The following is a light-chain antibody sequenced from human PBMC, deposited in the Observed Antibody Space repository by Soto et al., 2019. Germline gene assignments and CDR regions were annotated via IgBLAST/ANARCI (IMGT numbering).Light chain of an antibody. V-gene: IGLV2-14*03. CDR2: DVS. Sequence: QSVLTQPASVSGSPGQSITISCTGTSADVGTYNFVAWYQQHPGKAPKLIIYDVSSRPSGVSNRFSGSKSGNTASLTISGLQADDEADYYCGSYRGSTTVYVFGSGTKATVL. J-gene: IGLJ1*01. CDR3: GSYRGSTTVYV. CDR1: SADVGTYNF.